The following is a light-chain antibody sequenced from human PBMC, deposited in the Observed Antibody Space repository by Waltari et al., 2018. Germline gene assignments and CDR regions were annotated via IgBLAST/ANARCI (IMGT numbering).Light chain of an antibody. Sequence: IVMNKSPATLPVPPGERATLSCRASQGVSSNLAWYQQKPGQAPRRLIYGASTRATGIQARCSGSGSGTEFTLTISSMQYEDFAVYYCQQGLTFGGGTKVEIK. CDR3: QQGLT. V-gene: IGKV3-15*01. J-gene: IGKJ4*01. CDR1: QGVSSN. CDR2: GAS.